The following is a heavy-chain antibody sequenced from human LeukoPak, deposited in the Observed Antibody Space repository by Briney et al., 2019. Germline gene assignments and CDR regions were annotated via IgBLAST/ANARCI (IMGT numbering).Heavy chain of an antibody. CDR1: GYSISSGYY. J-gene: IGHJ4*02. V-gene: IGHV4-38-2*02. D-gene: IGHD3-22*01. Sequence: ASETLSLTCTVSGYSISSGYYWGWIRQPPGKGLEWIGSIYHSGSTYYNPSLKSRVTISVDTSKNQFSLKLSSVTAADTAVYYCARVSSGYYFDYWGQGTLVTVSS. CDR3: ARVSSGYYFDY. CDR2: IYHSGST.